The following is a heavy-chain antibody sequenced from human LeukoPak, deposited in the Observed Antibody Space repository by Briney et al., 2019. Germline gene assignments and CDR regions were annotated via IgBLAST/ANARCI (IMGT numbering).Heavy chain of an antibody. CDR2: INPNSGDT. CDR3: ARDWRGSYFPDY. D-gene: IGHD1-26*01. CDR1: GYTLTDYS. Sequence: ASVKVSCKTSGYTLTDYSMHWVRQAPGQGLEWMGWINPNSGDTNYAHKFQGRVTMTRDTSISTAYMELSRLRSDDTAVYYCARDWRGSYFPDYWGQGTLVTVSS. J-gene: IGHJ4*02. V-gene: IGHV1-2*02.